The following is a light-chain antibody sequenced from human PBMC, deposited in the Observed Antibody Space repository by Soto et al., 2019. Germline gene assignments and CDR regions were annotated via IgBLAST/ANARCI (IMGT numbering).Light chain of an antibody. J-gene: IGKJ2*01. CDR1: QSVSSN. CDR2: GAS. Sequence: EIVMTQSPATLSVSPGERATLSCRASQSVSSNLAWYQQKPGQAPRLLIFGASTRATGIPARFSGSGSGTESTLTISSLQSEDFAVYYCQQYNYSPPYTFGQGTKLEIK. V-gene: IGKV3-15*01. CDR3: QQYNYSPPYT.